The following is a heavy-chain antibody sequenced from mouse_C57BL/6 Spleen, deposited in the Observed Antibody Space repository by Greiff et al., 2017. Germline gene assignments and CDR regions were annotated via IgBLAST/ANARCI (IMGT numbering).Heavy chain of an antibody. CDR3: ARWGTAQATNYFDY. CDR1: GYTFTIYW. J-gene: IGHJ2*01. CDR2: IDPSDSAT. D-gene: IGHD3-2*02. Sequence: QVHVKQPGAELVRPGSSVKLSCKASGYTFTIYWMHWVKQRPIQGLEWIGNIDPSDSATHYNQKFKDKATLTEDKSSSTAYMQLSSLTTEDSAVYYGARWGTAQATNYFDYWGQGTTLTVSS. V-gene: IGHV1-52*01.